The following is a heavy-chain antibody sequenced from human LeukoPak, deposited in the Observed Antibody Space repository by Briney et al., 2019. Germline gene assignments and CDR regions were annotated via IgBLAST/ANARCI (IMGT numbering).Heavy chain of an antibody. CDR3: AKAWALTYLGGVDS. CDR2: LGGTGGNT. Sequence: GGSLRLSCAASAFTFSSYAMAWVRQAPGKGLEWVSTLGGTGGNTYYADSVRGRFTISRDNSKNTLYLQMNSLRAEDTAVYYCAKAWALTYLGGVDSWGQGTLVTVSS. D-gene: IGHD2-21*02. CDR1: AFTFSSYA. V-gene: IGHV3-23*01. J-gene: IGHJ4*02.